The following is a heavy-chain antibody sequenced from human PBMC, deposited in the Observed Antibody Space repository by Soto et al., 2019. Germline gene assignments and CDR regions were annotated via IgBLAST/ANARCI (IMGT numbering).Heavy chain of an antibody. Sequence: PGGSLRLSCAASGFTFSNAWMNWVRQAPGKGLEWVGRIKSKTDGGTTDYAAPVKGRFTISRDDSKNTLYLQMNSLKTEDTAVYYCTTSLAVAGIGKYGMVVWGQGTTVTVSS. CDR2: IKSKTDGGTT. CDR3: TTSLAVAGIGKYGMVV. V-gene: IGHV3-15*07. D-gene: IGHD6-19*01. CDR1: GFTFSNAW. J-gene: IGHJ6*02.